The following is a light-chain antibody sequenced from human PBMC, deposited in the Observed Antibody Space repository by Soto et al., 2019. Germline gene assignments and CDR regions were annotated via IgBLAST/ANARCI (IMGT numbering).Light chain of an antibody. CDR3: SSYTSSSTLVV. Sequence: QSALTQPASVSGSPGQSITISCTGTSSDVGGYNYVSWYQQHPGKAPKLMIYDVSNRPSGVSKRFFGSKSGNTASLTIFGLQAEDEAEYYCSSYTSSSTLVVFGGGTKLTVL. V-gene: IGLV2-14*01. J-gene: IGLJ2*01. CDR1: SSDVGGYNY. CDR2: DVS.